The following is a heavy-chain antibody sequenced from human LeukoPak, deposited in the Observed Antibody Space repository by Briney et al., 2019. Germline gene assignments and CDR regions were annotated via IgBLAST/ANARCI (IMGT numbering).Heavy chain of an antibody. CDR3: AKGSGLRYFDWLNYYYYYMDV. Sequence: GGSLRLSCAASGFTFSSYAMHWVRQAPGKGLEWVAVISYDGSNKYYADSVKGRFTISRDNSKNTLYLQMNSLRAEDTAVYYCAKGSGLRYFDWLNYYYYYMDVWGKGTTVTVSS. V-gene: IGHV3-30*04. CDR2: ISYDGSNK. J-gene: IGHJ6*03. D-gene: IGHD3-9*01. CDR1: GFTFSSYA.